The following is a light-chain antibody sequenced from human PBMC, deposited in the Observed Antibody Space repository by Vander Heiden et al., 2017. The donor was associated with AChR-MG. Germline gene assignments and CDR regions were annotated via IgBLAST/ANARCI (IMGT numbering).Light chain of an antibody. CDR1: SSDVGAYNY. CDR3: SSYADGNSVV. CDR2: EVN. J-gene: IGLJ2*01. V-gene: IGLV2-8*01. Sequence: QSALTQPPSASGSPGQSVTISCTGTSSDVGAYNYVSWYQQHPGKAPKLIIYEVNKRPSGVPDRFSGSKSGNTASLTVSGLQAEDEADYYCSSYADGNSVVFGGGTEMTVL.